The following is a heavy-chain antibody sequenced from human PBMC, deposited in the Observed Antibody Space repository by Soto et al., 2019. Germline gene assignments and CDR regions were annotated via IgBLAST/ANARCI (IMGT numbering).Heavy chain of an antibody. CDR2: TYYRSKWYN. D-gene: IGHD3-3*01. J-gene: IGHJ4*02. CDR1: GDSVSSNSAA. Sequence: SQTLSLTCAISGDSVSSNSAAWNWIRQSPSRGLEWLGRTYYRSKWYNDYAVSVKSRITINPDTSKNQFSLQLNSVTPEDTAVYYCAREGDYDFWSGYPSPIDYWGQGTLVTVSS. CDR3: AREGDYDFWSGYPSPIDY. V-gene: IGHV6-1*01.